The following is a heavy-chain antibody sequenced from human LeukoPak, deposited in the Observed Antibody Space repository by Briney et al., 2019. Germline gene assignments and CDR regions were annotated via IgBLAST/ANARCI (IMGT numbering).Heavy chain of an antibody. CDR1: GGSISSSSYY. J-gene: IGHJ5*02. V-gene: IGHV4-39*07. CDR3: ARDHPTVTVPNWFDP. D-gene: IGHD4-11*01. CDR2: IYYSGST. Sequence: TSETLSLTCTVSGGSISSSSYYWGWIRQPPGKGLEWIGSIYYSGSTYYNPSLKSRVTISVDTSKNQFSLKLSSVTAADTAVYYCARDHPTVTVPNWFDPWGQGTLVTVSS.